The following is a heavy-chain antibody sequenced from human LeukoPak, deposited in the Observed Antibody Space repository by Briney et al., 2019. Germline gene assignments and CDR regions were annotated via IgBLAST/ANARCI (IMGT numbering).Heavy chain of an antibody. D-gene: IGHD2-15*01. J-gene: IGHJ4*02. CDR3: ARVGGYCSGGSCYSEIDY. V-gene: IGHV3-21*01. CDR1: GFTFSSYS. CDR2: ISSSSSYI. Sequence: PGGSLRLSCAASGFTFSSYSMNWVRQAPGKGLEWVSSISSSSSYIYYADSVKGRFTISRDNAKNSLYLQMNSLRAEDTAVYYCARVGGYCSGGSCYSEIDYWGQGTLVTVSS.